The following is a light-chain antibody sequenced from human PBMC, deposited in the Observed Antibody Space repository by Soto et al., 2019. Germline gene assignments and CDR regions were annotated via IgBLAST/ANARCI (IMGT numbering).Light chain of an antibody. Sequence: DIQMTQSASSVSAAIGDRVTITCRASQDVGTWVAWDQQQPGKHPKLLIYGASGLHTGVPSRFSGSGSGTDFTLTFSGLHPEDFATYFCLQYHSFPLTFGGGTNVDIK. V-gene: IGKV1-12*01. J-gene: IGKJ4*01. CDR3: LQYHSFPLT. CDR2: GAS. CDR1: QDVGTW.